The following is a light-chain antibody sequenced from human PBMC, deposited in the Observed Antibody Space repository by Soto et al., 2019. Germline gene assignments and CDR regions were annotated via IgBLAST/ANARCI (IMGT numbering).Light chain of an antibody. CDR2: DAS. V-gene: IGKV3-15*01. CDR3: QQSNNWPWT. Sequence: EVLMTQSPSALSVSPLERSTLSCRASQSVSGKLAWYQQKPGQAPRLLIYDASTRATGIPARFSGSGSGTEFTLTISSLQSEDFAVYYCQQSNNWPWTFGQGTK. CDR1: QSVSGK. J-gene: IGKJ1*01.